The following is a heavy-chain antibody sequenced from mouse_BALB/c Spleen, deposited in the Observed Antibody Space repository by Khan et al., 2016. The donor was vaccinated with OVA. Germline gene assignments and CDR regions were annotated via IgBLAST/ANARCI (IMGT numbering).Heavy chain of an antibody. Sequence: VELVESGAELVRPGVSVKISCKGSGYKFTDFPMYWMKQSHSKNLEWIGVISTYYGVATYSQKFKGKATMTVDKSSSTAYMELARLTSEDSAIYYCARGGGGDRFAYWGQGTLVTVSA. CDR3: ARGGGGDRFAY. V-gene: IGHV1S137*01. CDR1: GYKFTDFP. J-gene: IGHJ3*01. CDR2: ISTYYGVA.